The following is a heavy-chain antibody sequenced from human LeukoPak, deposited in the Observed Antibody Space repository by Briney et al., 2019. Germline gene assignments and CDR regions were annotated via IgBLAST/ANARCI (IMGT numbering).Heavy chain of an antibody. D-gene: IGHD2-2*01. J-gene: IGHJ6*03. Sequence: GASVKVSCKASRGTFSSYAISWVRQAPGQGREWMGGIIPIFGAANYAQKFQGSVTITTDEATSTAYMELSSLSSEDMAVYYCARTTSYCSSTSWPWHYYYYYMDVWGKGTTVTVSS. V-gene: IGHV1-69*05. CDR2: IIPIFGAA. CDR3: ARTTSYCSSTSWPWHYYYYYMDV. CDR1: RGTFSSYA.